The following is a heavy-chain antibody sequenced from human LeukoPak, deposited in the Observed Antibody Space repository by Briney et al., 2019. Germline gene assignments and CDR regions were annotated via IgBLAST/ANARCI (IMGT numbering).Heavy chain of an antibody. V-gene: IGHV4-59*01. D-gene: IGHD2-2*01. J-gene: IGHJ5*02. Sequence: SETLSLTCTVSGGSISSYYWSWIRQPPGKGPEWIGYIYYSGITKYDPSLKSRVTVSVDMSKNQFSLKLTSVTAADTAVYYCAREKSGSCTSSTTCLNWFDLWGQGTLVTVSS. CDR2: IYYSGIT. CDR1: GGSISSYY. CDR3: AREKSGSCTSSTTCLNWFDL.